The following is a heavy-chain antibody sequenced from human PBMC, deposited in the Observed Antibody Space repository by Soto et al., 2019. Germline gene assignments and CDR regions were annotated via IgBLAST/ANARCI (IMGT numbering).Heavy chain of an antibody. Sequence: GGSLRLSCAASGFTFSSYGMHWVRQAPGKGLEWVAVIWYDGSNKYYADSVKGRFTISRDNSKNTLYLQMNSLRAEDTAVYYCATYLMPRQARYYYYYMDVWGKGTTVTVSS. CDR1: GFTFSSYG. D-gene: IGHD2-8*01. J-gene: IGHJ6*03. V-gene: IGHV3-33*01. CDR2: IWYDGSNK. CDR3: ATYLMPRQARYYYYYMDV.